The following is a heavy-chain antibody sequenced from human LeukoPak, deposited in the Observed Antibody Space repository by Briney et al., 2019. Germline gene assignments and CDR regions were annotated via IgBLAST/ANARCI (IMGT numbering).Heavy chain of an antibody. V-gene: IGHV4-4*07. CDR2: IYTSGST. J-gene: IGHJ5*02. CDR1: GDSISNYY. D-gene: IGHD1-20*01. Sequence: SETLSLTCTVSGDSISNYYWSWIRQPAGKGLEWIGRIYTSGSTNYNPSLKSRVTISVDTSKNQFSLKLSSVTAADTAVYYCARDVTGTAYNWFDPWGQGTLVTVSS. CDR3: ARDVTGTAYNWFDP.